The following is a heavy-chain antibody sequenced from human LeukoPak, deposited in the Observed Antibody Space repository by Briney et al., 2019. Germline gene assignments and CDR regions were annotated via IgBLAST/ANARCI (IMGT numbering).Heavy chain of an antibody. V-gene: IGHV1-18*01. J-gene: IGHJ4*02. Sequence: GASVKVSCKASGYTFTSYGISWVRQAPGQGLDWMGWISAYNGNTNYAQKLQGRVTMTTDTSTSTAYMELRSLRSDDTAVYYCAILSRYSSSSGEDYWGQGTLVTVSS. CDR3: AILSRYSSSSGEDY. D-gene: IGHD6-6*01. CDR2: ISAYNGNT. CDR1: GYTFTSYG.